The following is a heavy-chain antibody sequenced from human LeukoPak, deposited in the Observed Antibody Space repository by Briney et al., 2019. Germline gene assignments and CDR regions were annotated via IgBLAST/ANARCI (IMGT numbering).Heavy chain of an antibody. J-gene: IGHJ4*02. CDR2: ISYDGSNK. CDR1: GFTFSDYA. D-gene: IGHD1-26*01. Sequence: PGGSLRLSCAASGFTFSDYAMHWVRQAPGKGWEWVAVISYDGSNKFYADSVKGRFTISRDNSKNTLYMQTNSLRAADTAVYYCARGNSGSHFDYWGQGTLVTVSS. CDR3: ARGNSGSHFDY. V-gene: IGHV3-30-3*01.